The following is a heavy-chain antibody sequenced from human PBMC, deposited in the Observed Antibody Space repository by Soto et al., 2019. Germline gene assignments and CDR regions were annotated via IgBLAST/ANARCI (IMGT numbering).Heavy chain of an antibody. V-gene: IGHV3-23*01. J-gene: IGHJ4*02. CDR2: ISGSGDKT. D-gene: IGHD1-26*01. CDR1: GFTFNNYA. Sequence: EVQLLESGGGLVQPGGSLTLSCAASGFTFNNYAMNWVRQAPGKGLEWVSAISGSGDKTYYPDSVKGRFTISRDISKKVVYLKMNSLRADDRAVYYGAKVGGRFRYDFDSWGQGPRVTVSS. CDR3: AKVGGRFRYDFDS.